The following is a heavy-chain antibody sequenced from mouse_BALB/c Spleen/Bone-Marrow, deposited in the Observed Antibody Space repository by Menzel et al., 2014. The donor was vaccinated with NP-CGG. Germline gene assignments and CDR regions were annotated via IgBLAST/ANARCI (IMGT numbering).Heavy chain of an antibody. CDR3: ARYHYGYDGFAY. J-gene: IGHJ3*01. V-gene: IGHV1-7*01. CDR2: INPSTGYT. Sequence: QVQLQQSGAELAKPGASVKMSCKASGYTFISYWMHWVKQRPGQGLEWIGYINPSTGYTEYNQKFKDKATLTADKSSSTAYMQLSSLTSEDSAVYYCARYHYGYDGFAYWGQGTLVTVSA. CDR1: GYTFISYW. D-gene: IGHD2-2*01.